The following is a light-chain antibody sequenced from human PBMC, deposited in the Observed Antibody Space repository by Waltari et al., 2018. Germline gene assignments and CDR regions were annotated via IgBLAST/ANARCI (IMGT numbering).Light chain of an antibody. CDR2: AAS. J-gene: IGKJ1*01. Sequence: DIQMTQSPSSLSASVGDRVTITCRASQSINRYLNWYQQKPGKAPKLLIYAASSLQSGVPSMFSGSGSETDFTHTISRLQPEDVATYGCQQRYSTPLTFGQGTKVEIK. V-gene: IGKV1-39*01. CDR3: QQRYSTPLT. CDR1: QSINRY.